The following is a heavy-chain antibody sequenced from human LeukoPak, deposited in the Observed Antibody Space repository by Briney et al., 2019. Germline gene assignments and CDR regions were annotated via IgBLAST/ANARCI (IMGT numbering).Heavy chain of an antibody. J-gene: IGHJ1*01. D-gene: IGHD2-15*01. V-gene: IGHV3-23*01. Sequence: GLEWVSAISGSGGSTYYADSVKGRFTISRDNSKNTLYLQMNSLRAEDTAVYYCAKYPARMVWGQGTLVTVSS. CDR3: AKYPARMV. CDR2: ISGSGGST.